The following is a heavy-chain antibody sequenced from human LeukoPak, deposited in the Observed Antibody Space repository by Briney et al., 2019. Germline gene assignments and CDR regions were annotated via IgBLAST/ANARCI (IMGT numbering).Heavy chain of an antibody. CDR3: ARVPTLYCGGDCYYAY. CDR1: GYSFTSYW. CDR2: IDPSDSYT. Sequence: GESLKISCKGSGYSFTSYWISWVRQMPGKGLEWMGRIDPSDSYTNYSPSFQGHVTISADKSISTAYLQWSSLKASDTAMYYCARVPTLYCGGDCYYAYWGQGTLVTVSS. J-gene: IGHJ4*02. V-gene: IGHV5-10-1*01. D-gene: IGHD2-21*02.